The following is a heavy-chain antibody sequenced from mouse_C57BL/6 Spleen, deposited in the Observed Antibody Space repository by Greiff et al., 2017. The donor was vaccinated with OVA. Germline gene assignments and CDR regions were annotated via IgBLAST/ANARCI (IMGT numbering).Heavy chain of an antibody. Sequence: VQRVESGAELVKPGASVKISCKASGYAFSSYWMNWVKQRPGKGLEWIGQIYPGDGDTNYNGKFKGKATLTADKSSSTAYMPLSSLTSEYSAVYFCARSLPGYSNWDYWGQGTTLTVSS. J-gene: IGHJ2*01. CDR1: GYAFSSYW. V-gene: IGHV1-80*01. CDR2: IYPGDGDT. D-gene: IGHD2-5*01. CDR3: ARSLPGYSNWDY.